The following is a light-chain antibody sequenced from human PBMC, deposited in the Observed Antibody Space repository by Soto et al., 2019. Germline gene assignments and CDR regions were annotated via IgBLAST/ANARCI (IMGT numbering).Light chain of an antibody. CDR2: DVS. J-gene: IGLJ1*01. CDR3: SSYTSSSTYV. Sequence: HSALTQAASPSGSPGQSIAISCTGTSSDVGGYNYVSWYQQHPGKAPKLMVYDVSNRPSGVSNRFSGSKSGNTASLTISGLQAEDEADYYCSSYTSSSTYVFGTGTKVTVL. CDR1: SSDVGGYNY. V-gene: IGLV2-14*01.